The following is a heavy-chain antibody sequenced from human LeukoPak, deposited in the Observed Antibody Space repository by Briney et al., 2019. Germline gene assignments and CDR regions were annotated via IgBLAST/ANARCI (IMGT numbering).Heavy chain of an antibody. J-gene: IGHJ4*02. CDR2: ISYDGSNK. V-gene: IGHV3-30*18. D-gene: IGHD5-18*01. Sequence: GGSLRLSCAAFGFTFSNAWMSWVRQAPGKGLEWVAVISYDGSNKYYADSVKGRFTISRDNSKNTLYLQMNSLRAEDTAVYYCAKDSGYSYGLNFDYWGQGTLVTVSS. CDR3: AKDSGYSYGLNFDY. CDR1: GFTFSNAW.